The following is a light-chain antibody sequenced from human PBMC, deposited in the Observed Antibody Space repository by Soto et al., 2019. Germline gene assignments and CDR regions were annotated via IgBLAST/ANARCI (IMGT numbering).Light chain of an antibody. CDR1: QSVSSGY. V-gene: IGKV3-20*01. CDR3: QQYGNSPPLS. CDR2: VAS. J-gene: IGKJ4*01. Sequence: EIVLTQSPGTLSLSPGERATLSCRASQSVSSGYLAWYQQKPGQAPRLLIYVASSRATGIPDRFSGSGSGTDFTLTINRLEPEDFAVYYCQQYGNSPPLSFGGGTKVEIK.